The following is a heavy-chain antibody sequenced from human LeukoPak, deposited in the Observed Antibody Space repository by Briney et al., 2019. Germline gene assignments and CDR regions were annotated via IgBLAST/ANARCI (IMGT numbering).Heavy chain of an antibody. V-gene: IGHV4-59*01. J-gene: IGHJ6*03. CDR3: ASVRKGYCSSTSCYAKGYYYYYMDV. D-gene: IGHD2-2*01. CDR2: IYSSGST. Sequence: SETLSLTCTVSGGSISSYHWSWIRQPPGKGLECIGYIYSSGSTNYNPSLKSRVTISVDTSKNQFSLKLSSVTAADTAVYYCASVRKGYCSSTSCYAKGYYYYYMDVWGKGTTVTISS. CDR1: GGSISSYH.